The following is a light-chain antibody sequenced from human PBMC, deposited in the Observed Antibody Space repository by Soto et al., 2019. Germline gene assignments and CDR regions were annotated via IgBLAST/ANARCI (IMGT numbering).Light chain of an antibody. Sequence: EIVMMQSPATLSVSPGQRATLSCRASQSVSSYLAWYQQKPGQAPRLLIYDASNRATGIPARFSGSGSGTDFTLTISSLEPEDFAVYYCQQRSNWLWTFGQGTKVDI. J-gene: IGKJ1*01. V-gene: IGKV3-11*01. CDR2: DAS. CDR3: QQRSNWLWT. CDR1: QSVSSY.